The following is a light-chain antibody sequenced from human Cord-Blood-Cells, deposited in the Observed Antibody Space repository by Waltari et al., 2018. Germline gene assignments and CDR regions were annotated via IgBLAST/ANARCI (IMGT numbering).Light chain of an antibody. CDR1: QSVSSY. Sequence: EIVLTQSPATLSLSPGERAPLSCRASQSVSSYLAWYQQKPGQAPRLLIHDASNRATGIPARFSGSGSGTDFTLTISSLEPEDFAVYYCQQRSNWPPITFGQGTRLEIK. J-gene: IGKJ5*01. CDR2: DAS. CDR3: QQRSNWPPIT. V-gene: IGKV3-11*01.